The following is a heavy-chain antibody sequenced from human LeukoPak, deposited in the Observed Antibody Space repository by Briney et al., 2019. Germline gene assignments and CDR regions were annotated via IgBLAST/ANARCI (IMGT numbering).Heavy chain of an antibody. CDR3: ARAVVVPAAMEGTFDY. Sequence: GGSLRLSCAASGFTFSSYWMSWVRQAPGKGLEWVANIKQDGSEKYYVDSVKGRFTISRDNAKNSLYLQMNSLRAEDTAVYYCARAVVVPAAMEGTFDYWGQGTLVTVSS. J-gene: IGHJ4*02. CDR1: GFTFSSYW. V-gene: IGHV3-7*01. D-gene: IGHD2-2*01. CDR2: IKQDGSEK.